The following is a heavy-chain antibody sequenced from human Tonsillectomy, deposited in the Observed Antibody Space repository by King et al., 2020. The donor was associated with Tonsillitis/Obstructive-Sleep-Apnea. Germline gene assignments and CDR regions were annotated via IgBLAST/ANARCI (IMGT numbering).Heavy chain of an antibody. D-gene: IGHD6-13*01. CDR3: AGVYSSSWSSRYYYYMDV. J-gene: IGHJ6*03. V-gene: IGHV3-11*01. Sequence: VQLVESGGGLVKPGGSLRLSCATSGFTFSDFYMSWIRQAPGKGLEWVSYSSSRGSTIYYADSVKGRFTISRDNAKNSLYLQMNSLRAEDTAVYYCAGVYSSSWSSRYYYYMDVWGKGTTVTVSS. CDR2: SSSRGSTI. CDR1: GFTFSDFY.